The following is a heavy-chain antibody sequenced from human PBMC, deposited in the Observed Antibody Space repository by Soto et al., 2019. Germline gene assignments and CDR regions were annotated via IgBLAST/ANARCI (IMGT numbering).Heavy chain of an antibody. J-gene: IGHJ6*02. V-gene: IGHV4-59*01. Sequence: SETLSLTCTVSGGSISGYYWSWIRQPPGKGLEWIGYMYNTGSTVYNPSFKSRVTISVDTSKNQFSLKLNSVTAADTAVYYCARERVRGVIRIYYYYGMDVWGQGATVTVSS. D-gene: IGHD3-10*01. CDR2: MYNTGST. CDR3: ARERVRGVIRIYYYYGMDV. CDR1: GGSISGYY.